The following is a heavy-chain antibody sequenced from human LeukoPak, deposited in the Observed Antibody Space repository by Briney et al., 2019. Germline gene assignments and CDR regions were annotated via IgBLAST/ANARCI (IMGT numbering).Heavy chain of an antibody. Sequence: WASVKVSCKASGGTFSSYAISWVRQAPGQVLEWMGRIIPILGIANYAQKFQGRVTITADKSTSTAYMELSSLRSEDTAVYYCARAGYSSSWYDYWGQGTLVTVSS. CDR3: ARAGYSSSWYDY. D-gene: IGHD6-13*01. J-gene: IGHJ4*02. CDR1: GGTFSSYA. V-gene: IGHV1-69*04. CDR2: IIPILGIA.